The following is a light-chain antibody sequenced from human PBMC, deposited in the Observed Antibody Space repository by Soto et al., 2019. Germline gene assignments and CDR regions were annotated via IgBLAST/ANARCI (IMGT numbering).Light chain of an antibody. V-gene: IGKV3-11*01. CDR2: GGS. J-gene: IGKJ4*01. Sequence: EIVLPQSPATLSLSPGERATLSCRASQSLGGSLAWYQQKPGQAPRLLIYGGSTRATGIPARFSGSGSGTDFTLAISGLESEEFAVYYCQHRTNWPLTFGGGTRVEI. CDR1: QSLGGS. CDR3: QHRTNWPLT.